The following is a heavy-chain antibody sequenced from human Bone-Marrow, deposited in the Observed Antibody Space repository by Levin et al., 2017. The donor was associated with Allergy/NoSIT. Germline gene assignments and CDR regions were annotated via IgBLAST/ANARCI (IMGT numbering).Heavy chain of an antibody. CDR3: ARDRRRNYYDSSGYYHDAFDI. V-gene: IGHV4-39*07. CDR1: GGSISSSSYY. J-gene: IGHJ3*02. CDR2: IYYSGST. D-gene: IGHD3-22*01. Sequence: SQTLSLTCTVSGGSISSSSYYWGWIRQPPGKGLEWIGSIYYSGSTYYNPSLKSRVTISVDTSKNQFSLKLSSVTAADTAVYYCARDRRRNYYDSSGYYHDAFDIWSQGTMVTVSS.